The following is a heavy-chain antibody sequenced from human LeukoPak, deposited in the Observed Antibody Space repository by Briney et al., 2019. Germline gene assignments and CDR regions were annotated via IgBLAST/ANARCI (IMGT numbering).Heavy chain of an antibody. Sequence: PGGSLRLSCAASGFTFDDYAMHWVRQAPGKGLEWVSVIYSGGSTYYADSVKGRFTISRDNSKNTLYLQMNSLRAEDTAVYYCASAGIVVGSFDYWGQGTLVTVSS. J-gene: IGHJ4*02. D-gene: IGHD6-19*01. CDR1: GFTFDDYA. CDR3: ASAGIVVGSFDY. V-gene: IGHV3-66*01. CDR2: IYSGGST.